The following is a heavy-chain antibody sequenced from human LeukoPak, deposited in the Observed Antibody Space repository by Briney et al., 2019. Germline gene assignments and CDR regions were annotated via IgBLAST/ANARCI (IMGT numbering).Heavy chain of an antibody. V-gene: IGHV3-74*01. CDR1: GFTFSRYW. Sequence: GRCLRLSCVPSGFTFSRYWMHWVRHAPGKGLGWVSRILRDGSRIIYADSVKGRFNNTRDKAKNTLYLQMASLRVDDTAVYYCGRGSGVADYWGQGALVTVSS. D-gene: IGHD7-27*01. CDR3: GRGSGVADY. CDR2: ILRDGSRI. J-gene: IGHJ4*02.